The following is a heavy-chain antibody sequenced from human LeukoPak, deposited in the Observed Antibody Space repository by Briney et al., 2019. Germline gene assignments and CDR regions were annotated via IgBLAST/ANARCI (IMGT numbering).Heavy chain of an antibody. J-gene: IGHJ3*02. CDR2: IYYSGST. Sequence: SETLSLTCTVSGGSVSSGSSYWGWIRQPPGKGLEWIGSIYYSGSTYYNPSLKSRVTISVDTSKNQFSLKLSSVTAADTAVYYCARRRVKYGGNPHDAFDIWGQGTMVTVSS. V-gene: IGHV4-39*01. CDR3: ARRRVKYGGNPHDAFDI. CDR1: GGSVSSGSSY. D-gene: IGHD4-23*01.